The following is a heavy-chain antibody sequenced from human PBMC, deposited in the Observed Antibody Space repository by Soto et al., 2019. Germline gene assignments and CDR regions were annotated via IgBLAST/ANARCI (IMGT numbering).Heavy chain of an antibody. Sequence: QVQLVQSGAEVKKPGSSVKVSCKASGGTFSSYAISWVRQAPGQGLEWMGGIIPIFGSANYAQKFQGRVTINADESTSTAYMDLSSLRSEDTAVYYCARDLKRYYDSSGYGYYYYGMDVWGQGTTVTVSS. V-gene: IGHV1-69*01. CDR1: GGTFSSYA. D-gene: IGHD3-22*01. J-gene: IGHJ6*02. CDR3: ARDLKRYYDSSGYGYYYYGMDV. CDR2: IIPIFGSA.